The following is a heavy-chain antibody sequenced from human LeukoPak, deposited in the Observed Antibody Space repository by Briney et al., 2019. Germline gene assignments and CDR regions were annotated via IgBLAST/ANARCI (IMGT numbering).Heavy chain of an antibody. CDR1: GFTFSSYA. J-gene: IGHJ4*02. D-gene: IGHD3-10*01. Sequence: GGSLRLSCEASGFTFSSYAMHWVRQAPGKGLEWVAVISYDGSNKYYADSVKGRFTISRDNSKNTLYLQVNSLRAEDTAVYYCAKVIWFGELPSDYWGQGTLVTVSS. CDR3: AKVIWFGELPSDY. CDR2: ISYDGSNK. V-gene: IGHV3-30-3*02.